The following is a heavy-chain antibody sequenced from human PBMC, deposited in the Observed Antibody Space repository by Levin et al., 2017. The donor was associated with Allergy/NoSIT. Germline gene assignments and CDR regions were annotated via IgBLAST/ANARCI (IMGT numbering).Heavy chain of an antibody. CDR2: ISPYNGNT. CDR3: AREMAETAADTFDI. D-gene: IGHD2-8*01. J-gene: IGHJ3*02. CDR1: GYTFTFYG. Sequence: KTGGSLRLSCKASGYTFTFYGISWVRQAPGQGLEWMGWISPYNGNTNYAQKLQGRVTMTTDTSTSTAYMELRSLRSDDTAVYYCAREMAETAADTFDIWGQGTMVTVSS. V-gene: IGHV1-18*01.